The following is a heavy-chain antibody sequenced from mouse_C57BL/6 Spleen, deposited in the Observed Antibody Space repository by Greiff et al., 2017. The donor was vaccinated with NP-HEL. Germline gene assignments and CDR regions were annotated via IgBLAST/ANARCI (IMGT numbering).Heavy chain of an antibody. J-gene: IGHJ1*03. CDR1: GYAFSSSW. CDR3: ARSGTTVVADWYFDV. Sequence: VQLQQSGPELVKPGASVNISCKASGYAFSSSWMNWVKQRPGKGLEWIGRIYPGDGDTNYNGKFKGKATLTADKSSSTAYMQLSSLTSEDSAVYFCARSGTTVVADWYFDVWGTGTTVTVSS. CDR2: IYPGDGDT. V-gene: IGHV1-82*01. D-gene: IGHD1-1*01.